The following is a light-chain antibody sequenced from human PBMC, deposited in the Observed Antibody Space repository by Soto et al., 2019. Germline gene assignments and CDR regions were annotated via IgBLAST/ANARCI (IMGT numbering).Light chain of an antibody. V-gene: IGLV2-23*01. J-gene: IGLJ2*01. CDR1: SSDVGSYNL. Sequence: QSALTQPASVSGSPGQSITISCTETSSDVGSYNLVSWYQQHPGKDPKLMIYEGDKRPSGGSNRFSGSKSGNTASLTSSGLQAEDEADDYCCSYGGRRTVVFGGGTKLTVL. CDR3: CSYGGRRTVV. CDR2: EGD.